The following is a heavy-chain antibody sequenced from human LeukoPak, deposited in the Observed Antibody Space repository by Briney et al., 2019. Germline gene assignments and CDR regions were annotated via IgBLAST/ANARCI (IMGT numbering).Heavy chain of an antibody. V-gene: IGHV3-23*01. D-gene: IGHD6-13*01. CDR2: ISGDGSEA. J-gene: IGHJ4*02. CDR1: GFTFSSYA. CDR3: AKDQGIPPRAPSFDN. Sequence: PGGSLRLSCAASGFTFSSYAMSWVRQAPGKGLDWVSAISGDGSEAFYADSVKGRFTMSRDNSKNTLFLQVNSLRAEDTAVYYCAKDQGIPPRAPSFDNWGRGPLVTVSS.